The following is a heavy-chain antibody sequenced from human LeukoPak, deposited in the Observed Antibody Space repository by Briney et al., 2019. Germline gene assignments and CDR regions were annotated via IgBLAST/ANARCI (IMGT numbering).Heavy chain of an antibody. V-gene: IGHV3-48*01. Sequence: GGSLRLSCAASGFTFSSYSMNWVRQAPGKGLEWVSYISSSSSTIYYADSVKGRFTISRDNAKNSLYLQMNSLRAEDTAVYYCARDNPPYSGPLDYWGQGTLVTVSS. CDR1: GFTFSSYS. D-gene: IGHD2-15*01. CDR2: ISSSSSTI. J-gene: IGHJ4*02. CDR3: ARDNPPYSGPLDY.